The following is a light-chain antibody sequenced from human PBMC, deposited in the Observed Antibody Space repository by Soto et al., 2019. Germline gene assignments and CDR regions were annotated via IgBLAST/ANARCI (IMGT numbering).Light chain of an antibody. CDR3: QQYATFST. CDR2: GAP. V-gene: IGKV1-5*01. Sequence: DIQMTQSPSTLSASVGDRVTITCRASQSISSWLAWYQQKPGKAPKLLIHGAPSLESGVPSRFSGSGSGTEFTLTISSLQPDDFAPYYCQQYATFSTFGQGTKVDIK. J-gene: IGKJ1*01. CDR1: QSISSW.